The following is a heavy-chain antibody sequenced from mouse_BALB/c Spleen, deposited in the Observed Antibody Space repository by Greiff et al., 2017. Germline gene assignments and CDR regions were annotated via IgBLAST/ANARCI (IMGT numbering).Heavy chain of an antibody. D-gene: IGHD6-1*01. CDR2: INPSSGYT. V-gene: IGHV1-4*02. CDR3: ARRHGYNAMDY. CDR1: GYTFTSYT. J-gene: IGHJ4*01. Sequence: VQLQQSAAELARPGASVKMSCKASGYTFTSYTMHWVKQRPGQGLEWIGYINPSSGYTEYNQKFKDKTTLTADKSSSTAYMQLSSLTSEDSAVYYCARRHGYNAMDYWGQGTSVTVSS.